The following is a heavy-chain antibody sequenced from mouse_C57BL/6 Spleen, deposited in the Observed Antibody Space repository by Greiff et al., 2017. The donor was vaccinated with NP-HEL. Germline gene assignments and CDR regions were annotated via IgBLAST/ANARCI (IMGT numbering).Heavy chain of an antibody. Sequence: VQLKESGAELVRPGTSVKVSCKASGYAFTNYLIEWVKQRPGQGLEWIGVINPGSGGTNYNEKFKGKATLTADKSSSTAYMQLSSLTSEDSAVYFCARSDYGSRRDYFDYWGQGTTLTVSS. V-gene: IGHV1-54*01. CDR2: INPGSGGT. CDR1: GYAFTNYL. J-gene: IGHJ2*01. D-gene: IGHD1-1*01. CDR3: ARSDYGSRRDYFDY.